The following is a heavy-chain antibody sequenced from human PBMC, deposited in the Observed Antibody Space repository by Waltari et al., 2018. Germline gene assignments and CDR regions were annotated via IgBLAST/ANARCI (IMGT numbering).Heavy chain of an antibody. J-gene: IGHJ4*02. Sequence: QVQLVQAGAEVKKPGASVKVSCKVSGYTLTELSMHWVRQAPGKGLEWMGGFDFEDGETIYAQKCQGRVTMTEDKSTDPAYMELSSLRAEDTAVYYWAREHGDYRNYFDYWGQGTLVTVSS. D-gene: IGHD4-17*01. CDR1: GYTLTELS. CDR3: AREHGDYRNYFDY. CDR2: FDFEDGET. V-gene: IGHV1-24*01.